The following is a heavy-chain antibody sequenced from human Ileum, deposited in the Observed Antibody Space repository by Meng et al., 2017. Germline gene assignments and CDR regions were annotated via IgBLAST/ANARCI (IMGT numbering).Heavy chain of an antibody. V-gene: IGHV3-21*01. CDR3: ARSSSRMADDAFDI. Sequence: GESLKISCAASGFTFSSYSMNWVRQAPGKGLEWVSSISSSSSYIYYADSVKGRFTISRDNAKNSLYLKMNSLRDEDTDVYYCARSSSRMADDAFDIWGQGTMVTVSS. D-gene: IGHD6-13*01. J-gene: IGHJ3*02. CDR1: GFTFSSYS. CDR2: ISSSSSYI.